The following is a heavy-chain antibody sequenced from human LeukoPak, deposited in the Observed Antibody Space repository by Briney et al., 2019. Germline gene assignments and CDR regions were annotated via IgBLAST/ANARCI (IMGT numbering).Heavy chain of an antibody. D-gene: IGHD5-18*01. V-gene: IGHV1-46*01. Sequence: ASVKVSCKASGYTFTSYYMHWVRQAPGQGLEWMGIINPSGGNTSYAQKFQGRVTMTRDTSTSTVYMELSSLRSEDTAVYYCASAVDTAMVNDAFDIWGQGTMVTVSS. CDR2: INPSGGNT. CDR1: GYTFTSYY. J-gene: IGHJ3*02. CDR3: ASAVDTAMVNDAFDI.